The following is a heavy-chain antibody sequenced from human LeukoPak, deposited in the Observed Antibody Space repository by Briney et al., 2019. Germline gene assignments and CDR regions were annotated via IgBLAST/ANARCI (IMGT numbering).Heavy chain of an antibody. Sequence: GGSLRLSCAASRFTFNTYWMSWVRQAPGKGLEWVATIKRDGTEKYYVDPVKGRFTISRDNAKNSLYLQMNSLRAEDTAVYYCARERRITMVRGANYYMDVWGKGTTVTVSS. D-gene: IGHD3-10*01. CDR2: IKRDGTEK. CDR3: ARERRITMVRGANYYMDV. CDR1: RFTFNTYW. V-gene: IGHV3-7*01. J-gene: IGHJ6*03.